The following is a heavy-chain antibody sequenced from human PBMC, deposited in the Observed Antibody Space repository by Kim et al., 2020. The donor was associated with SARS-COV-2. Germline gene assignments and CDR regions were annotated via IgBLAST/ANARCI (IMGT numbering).Heavy chain of an antibody. CDR2: INHSGSI. CDR1: GGSFSGYY. D-gene: IGHD1-26*01. V-gene: IGHV4-34*01. Sequence: SETLSLTCAVYGGSFSGYYWSWIRQPPGKGLEWIGEINHSGSINYNPSLKSRVTISVDTSKNQFSLKLSSVTAADTAVYYCARGRGWDHYYYYGMDVWGQGTTVTVSS. J-gene: IGHJ6*02. CDR3: ARGRGWDHYYYYGMDV.